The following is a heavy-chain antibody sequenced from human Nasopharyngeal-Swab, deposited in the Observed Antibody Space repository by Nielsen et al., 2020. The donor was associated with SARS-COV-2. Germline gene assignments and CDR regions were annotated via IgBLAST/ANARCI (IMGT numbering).Heavy chain of an antibody. J-gene: IGHJ4*02. CDR3: ARGAWGRGGYNLFDY. CDR2: IYYSGST. D-gene: IGHD5-24*01. CDR1: GGSISSYY. Sequence: SETLSLTCTVSGGSISSYYWSWIRQPPGKGLEWIGYIYYSGSTNYNPSLKSRVTISVDTSKNQFSLKLSSVTAADTAVYYCARGAWGRGGYNLFDYWGQGTLVTVSS. V-gene: IGHV4-59*01.